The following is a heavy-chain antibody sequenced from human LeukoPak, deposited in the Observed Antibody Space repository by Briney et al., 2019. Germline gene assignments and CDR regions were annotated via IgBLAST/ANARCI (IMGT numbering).Heavy chain of an antibody. CDR2: MHYSGRT. J-gene: IGHJ6*02. D-gene: IGHD3-9*01. CDR3: ARDSPPVRYFDRGHYYYGMDV. Sequence: SQTLSLTCTVSGGSIGGGGFFWSWIRQNPGQGLEWLGCMHYSGRTYYNPSLKSRVIISADTSKNQFSLKLSSVTAADTAVYYCARDSPPVRYFDRGHYYYGMDVWGQGTTVTVSS. CDR1: GGSIGGGGFF. V-gene: IGHV4-31*03.